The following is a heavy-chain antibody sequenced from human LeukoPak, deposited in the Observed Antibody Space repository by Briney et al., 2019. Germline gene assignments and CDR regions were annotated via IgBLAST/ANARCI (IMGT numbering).Heavy chain of an antibody. CDR3: ASYGENAFDI. CDR1: GGSISSDGYL. V-gene: IGHV4-30-4*08. J-gene: IGHJ3*02. Sequence: SETLSLTCTVSGGSISSDGYLWSWIRQHPGKGLEWIGYIYYSGSTYYNPSLKSRVTISVDTSKNQFSLKLSSVTAADTAVYYCASYGENAFDIWGQGTMVTVSS. D-gene: IGHD4-17*01. CDR2: IYYSGST.